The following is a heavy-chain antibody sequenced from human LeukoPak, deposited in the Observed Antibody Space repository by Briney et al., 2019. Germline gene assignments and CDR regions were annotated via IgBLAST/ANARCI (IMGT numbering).Heavy chain of an antibody. CDR2: IYNSGST. CDR1: GGSISSYY. J-gene: IGHJ6*02. D-gene: IGHD5-12*01. V-gene: IGHV4-59*01. Sequence: SETLSLTCTVSGGSISSYYWSWIRQPPGKGLEWIGYIYNSGSTDYNPSLKSRVTISVDTSKNQFSLELSSVTAADTAVYYCARDVGSREYYYYGMDVWGQGTTVTVSS. CDR3: ARDVGSREYYYYGMDV.